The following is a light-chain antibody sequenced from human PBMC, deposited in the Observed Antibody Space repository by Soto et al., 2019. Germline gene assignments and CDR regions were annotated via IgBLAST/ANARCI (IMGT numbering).Light chain of an antibody. CDR3: QQYNNWPPLT. V-gene: IGKV3-15*01. J-gene: IGKJ4*01. Sequence: EIVMTQSPSTLSVSPGERATLSCRASQSVSSNLAWYQQKPGQAPSLLIYGASTRATGIPARCSGSGSGTEFTLTISSLQSEDFAVYYCQQYNNWPPLTFGGGTKVEIK. CDR1: QSVSSN. CDR2: GAS.